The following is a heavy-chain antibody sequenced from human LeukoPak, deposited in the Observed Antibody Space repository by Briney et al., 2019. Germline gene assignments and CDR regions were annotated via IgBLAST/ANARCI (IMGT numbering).Heavy chain of an antibody. CDR2: ISYDGSNK. V-gene: IGHV3-30*18. D-gene: IGHD2-15*01. Sequence: GRSLRLPCAASGFTFSSYGMHWVRQAPGKGLEWVAVISYDGSNKYYADSVKGRFTISRDNSKNTLYLQMNSLRAEDTAVYYCAKGGYCSGGSCYAFDYWGQGTLVTVSS. CDR3: AKGGYCSGGSCYAFDY. CDR1: GFTFSSYG. J-gene: IGHJ4*02.